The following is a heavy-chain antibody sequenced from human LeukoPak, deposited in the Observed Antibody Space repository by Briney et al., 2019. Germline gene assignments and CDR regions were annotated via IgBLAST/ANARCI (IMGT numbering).Heavy chain of an antibody. Sequence: SGGFLRLSCAASGFTFSDYYMSWIRQAPGKGLEWVSYISSSGSTIYYADSVKGRFTISRDNAKNSLYLQMNSLRAEDTAVYYCARGCSGSPLYYYYIDVWGKGPTVTVAS. D-gene: IGHD6-19*01. CDR1: GFTFSDYY. V-gene: IGHV3-11*04. CDR3: ARGCSGSPLYYYYIDV. CDR2: ISSSGSTI. J-gene: IGHJ6*03.